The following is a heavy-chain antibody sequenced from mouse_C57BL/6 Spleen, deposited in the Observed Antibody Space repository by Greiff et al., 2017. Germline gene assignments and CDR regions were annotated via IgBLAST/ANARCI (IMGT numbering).Heavy chain of an antibody. J-gene: IGHJ4*01. CDR2: IDPETGGT. D-gene: IGHD4-1*01. CDR1: GYTFTDYE. Sequence: VQLQQSGAELVRPGASVTLSCKASGYTFTDYEMHWVKQTPVHGLEWIGAIDPETGGTAYNQKFQGKAILTADKSSSTAYMELRSLTSEDSAVYYCTRKELTFYAMDYWGQGTSVTVSS. CDR3: TRKELTFYAMDY. V-gene: IGHV1-15*01.